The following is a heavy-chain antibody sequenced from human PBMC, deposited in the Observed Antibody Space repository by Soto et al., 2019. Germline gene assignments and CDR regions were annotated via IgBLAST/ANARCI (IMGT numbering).Heavy chain of an antibody. J-gene: IGHJ4*02. D-gene: IGHD6-19*01. Sequence: SETLSLTCTVSGGSISSYYWSWIRQPPGKGLEWIGYIYYSGSTNYNPSLKSRVTISVDTSKNQFSLKLSSVTAADTSVYYCERLRPVAGFDYWGQGTLVTVSS. CDR1: GGSISSYY. CDR3: ERLRPVAGFDY. CDR2: IYYSGST. V-gene: IGHV4-59*08.